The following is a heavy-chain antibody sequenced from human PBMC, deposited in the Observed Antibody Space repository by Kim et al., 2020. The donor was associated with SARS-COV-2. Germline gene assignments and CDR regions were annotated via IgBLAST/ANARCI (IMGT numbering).Heavy chain of an antibody. CDR3: ARGPVETSAGLFDY. CDR1: GGSISSGGYY. V-gene: IGHV4-31*03. CDR2: IYYSGST. J-gene: IGHJ4*02. D-gene: IGHD6-13*01. Sequence: SETLSLTCTVSGGSISSGGYYWSWIRQHPGKGLEWIGYIYYSGSTFYNPSLKSRVTISVDTSKNQFSLKLSSVTAADTAVYYCARGPVETSAGLFDYWGQGTLVTVSS.